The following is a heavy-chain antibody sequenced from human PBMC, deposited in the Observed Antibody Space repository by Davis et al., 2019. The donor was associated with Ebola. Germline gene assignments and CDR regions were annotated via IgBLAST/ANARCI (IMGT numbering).Heavy chain of an antibody. D-gene: IGHD6-19*01. CDR3: VGATQWLAYDY. Sequence: GGSLRLSCAASGFTFSSYAMSWVRQAPGKGLEWVSAISGSGGSTYYADSVKGRFTISRDNSKNTLYLQMNSLSVEDTAAYYCVGATQWLAYDYWGQGTLVTVSS. CDR2: ISGSGGST. V-gene: IGHV3-23*01. CDR1: GFTFSSYA. J-gene: IGHJ4*02.